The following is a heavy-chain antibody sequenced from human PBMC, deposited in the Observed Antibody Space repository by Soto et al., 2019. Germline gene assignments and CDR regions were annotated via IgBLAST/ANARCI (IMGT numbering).Heavy chain of an antibody. CDR3: ARYEYGNYLYGVDV. CDR1: GESFSGYY. Sequence: QVHLQQRGAGLLKPSETLSLNCVVSGESFSGYYWSWIRQTPGMGLEWIGEVDHRGSTTYNPSLKNRASISIDSSKNLFSLELTSVTAEDTALYFCARYEYGNYLYGVDVWGQGTRVTVSS. CDR2: VDHRGST. V-gene: IGHV4-34*02. J-gene: IGHJ6*02. D-gene: IGHD1-7*01.